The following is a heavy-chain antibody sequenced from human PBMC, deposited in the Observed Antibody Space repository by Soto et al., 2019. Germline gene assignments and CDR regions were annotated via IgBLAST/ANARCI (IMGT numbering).Heavy chain of an antibody. CDR1: GFTFSSYA. CDR2: ISYDGSNK. CDR3: ARDLGLLWFGELFY. Sequence: LRRSCAAAGFTFSSYAMHWVRQAPGKGLEWVAVISYDGSNKYYADSVKGRFTISRDNSKNTLYLQMNSLRAEDTAVYYCARDLGLLWFGELFYWGQGTLVTVSS. V-gene: IGHV3-30-3*01. D-gene: IGHD3-10*01. J-gene: IGHJ4*02.